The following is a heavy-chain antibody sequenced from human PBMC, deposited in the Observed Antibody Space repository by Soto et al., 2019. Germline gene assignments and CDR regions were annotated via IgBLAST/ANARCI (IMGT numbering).Heavy chain of an antibody. D-gene: IGHD4-17*01. CDR3: ARSYGDYLYFDY. CDR1: GFTFSSYS. V-gene: IGHV3-21*01. Sequence: GGSLRLSCAASGFTFSSYSMNWVRQAPGKGLEWVSSISSSSSYIYYADSVKGRFTISRDNAKNSLYLQMNSLRAEDTAVYYCARSYGDYLYFDYWGQGTLVTVSS. J-gene: IGHJ4*02. CDR2: ISSSSSYI.